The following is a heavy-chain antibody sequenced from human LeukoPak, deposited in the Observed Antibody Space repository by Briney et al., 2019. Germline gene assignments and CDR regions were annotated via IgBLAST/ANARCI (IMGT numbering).Heavy chain of an antibody. D-gene: IGHD5-12*01. V-gene: IGHV4-59*01. CDR2: IYNSGSI. J-gene: IGHJ4*02. CDR1: GGSISSYY. Sequence: SETLSLTCSVSGGSISSYYWSWIRQPPGKGLEWIGYIYNSGSINYNPSLKSRVTISVDTSKNQFSLRLSSVTAADTAVYYCARDRADIVAMITWGYYFDYWGQGTLVTVSS. CDR3: ARDRADIVAMITWGYYFDY.